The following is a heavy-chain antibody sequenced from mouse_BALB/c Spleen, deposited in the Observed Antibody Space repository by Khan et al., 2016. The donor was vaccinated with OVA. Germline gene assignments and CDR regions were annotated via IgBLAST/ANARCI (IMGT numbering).Heavy chain of an antibody. D-gene: IGHD2-10*01. CDR1: GFSLSSYG. CDR2: IWSDGST. Sequence: QVQLKQSGPGLVAPSQSLSITCTISGFSLSSYGIHWVRQPPGQGLEWLVVIWSDGSTTYNSTLKSSLSTPKDNSTSHAFLKMNSLQTDVTAIYYDAREPYYHYYVMDYWGQGTSITVSS. J-gene: IGHJ4*01. CDR3: AREPYYHYYVMDY. V-gene: IGHV2-6-1*01.